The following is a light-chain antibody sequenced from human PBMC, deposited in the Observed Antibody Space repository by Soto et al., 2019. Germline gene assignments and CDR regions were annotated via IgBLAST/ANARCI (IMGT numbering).Light chain of an antibody. CDR3: SSYAGSNTSYVV. J-gene: IGLJ2*01. CDR1: SSDVGGYNY. V-gene: IGLV2-8*01. Sequence: QSALTQPPSASGSPGQSVTISCTGTSSDVGGYNYVSWYQQHPGKAPKLMIYEVSKRPSGVPDRFSGSKSGNTASLTVSGLQAEDEADYYCSSYAGSNTSYVVFGGGTKVTVL. CDR2: EVS.